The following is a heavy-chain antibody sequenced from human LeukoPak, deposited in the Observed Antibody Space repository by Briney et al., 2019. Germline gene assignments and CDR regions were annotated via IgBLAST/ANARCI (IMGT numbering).Heavy chain of an antibody. Sequence: GASVKVSCKASGYTFTSYYMHWVRQAPGQGLEWMRIINPSGDSTSYAQKFQGRVTMTRDTSTSTVYMELSSLRSEDTAVYYCAREYYYGSGSYYNVGYYYYGMDVWGKGTTVTVSS. CDR1: GYTFTSYY. V-gene: IGHV1-46*01. J-gene: IGHJ6*04. CDR3: AREYYYGSGSYYNVGYYYYGMDV. CDR2: INPSGDST. D-gene: IGHD3-10*01.